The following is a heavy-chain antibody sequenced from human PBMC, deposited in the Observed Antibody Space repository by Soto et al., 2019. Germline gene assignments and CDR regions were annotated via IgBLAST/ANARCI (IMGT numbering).Heavy chain of an antibody. V-gene: IGHV1-69*06. CDR1: GGTFSSYA. J-gene: IGHJ4*02. CDR2: IIPIFGTA. CDR3: ARDSPHSSSWTYYFDY. D-gene: IGHD6-13*01. Sequence: SVKVSCRASGGTFSSYAISWVRQAPGQGLEWMGGIIPIFGTANYAQKFQGRVTITADKSTSTAYMELSSLRSEDTAVYYCARDSPHSSSWTYYFDYWGQGTLVTVSS.